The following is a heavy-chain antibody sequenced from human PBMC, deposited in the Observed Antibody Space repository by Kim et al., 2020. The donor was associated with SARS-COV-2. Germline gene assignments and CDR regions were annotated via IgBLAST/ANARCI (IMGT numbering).Heavy chain of an antibody. D-gene: IGHD5-12*01. Sequence: TDYAAPVKGRFTISRDDSKNTLYLQMNSLKTEDTAVYYCTTDRGVAPFDYWGQGTLVTVSS. CDR3: TTDRGVAPFDY. J-gene: IGHJ4*02. V-gene: IGHV3-15*01. CDR2: T.